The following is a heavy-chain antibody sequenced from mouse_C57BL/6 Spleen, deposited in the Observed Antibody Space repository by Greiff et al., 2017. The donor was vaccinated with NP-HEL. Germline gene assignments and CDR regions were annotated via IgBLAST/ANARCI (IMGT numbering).Heavy chain of an antibody. CDR2: INPNNGGT. D-gene: IGHD1-1*01. J-gene: IGHJ4*01. CDR3: ARGDYGSSYGYYAMDY. V-gene: IGHV1-18*01. Sequence: EVQLQQSGPELVKPGASVKIPCKASGYTFTDYNMDWVKQSHGKSLEWIGDINPNNGGTIYNQKFKGKATLTVDKSSSTAYMELRSLTSEDTAVYYWARGDYGSSYGYYAMDYWGQGTSVTVSS. CDR1: GYTFTDYN.